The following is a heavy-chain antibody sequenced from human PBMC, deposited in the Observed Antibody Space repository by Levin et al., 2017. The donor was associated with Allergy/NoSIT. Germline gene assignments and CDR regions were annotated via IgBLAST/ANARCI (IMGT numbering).Heavy chain of an antibody. D-gene: IGHD1-26*01. Sequence: GGSLRLSCAASGFTFSNYAMHRVRQAPGKGPEWVAVISYDGSGKYYADSVKGRFTVSRDNSKNTLYLQVNSLKPEDTAVYYCAVQRSPGIVDATMGFDYWGQGTLVTVSS. V-gene: IGHV3-30-3*01. CDR3: AVQRSPGIVDATMGFDY. J-gene: IGHJ4*02. CDR2: ISYDGSGK. CDR1: GFTFSNYA.